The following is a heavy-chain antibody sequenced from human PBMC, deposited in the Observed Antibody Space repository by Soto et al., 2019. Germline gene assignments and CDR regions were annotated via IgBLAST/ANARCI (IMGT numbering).Heavy chain of an antibody. CDR3: VRYPRSVGGSYRPDY. CDR2: INSDGSIT. Sequence: LRLSCAASGFTFSSYWMHWVRQVPEKGLVWVSRINSDGSITNYADAVKGRFTISRDNVKNTLYLQMNSLRAEDTAVYYCVRYPRSVGGSYRPDYWGQGTLVTVSS. J-gene: IGHJ4*02. V-gene: IGHV3-74*01. CDR1: GFTFSSYW. D-gene: IGHD3-16*02.